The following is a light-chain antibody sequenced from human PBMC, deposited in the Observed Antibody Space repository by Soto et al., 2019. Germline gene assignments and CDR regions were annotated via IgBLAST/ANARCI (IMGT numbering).Light chain of an antibody. CDR2: DVK. CDR1: SSDVGGYNY. CDR3: CSYAGDYTFV. J-gene: IGLJ1*01. V-gene: IGLV2-11*01. Sequence: QSVLTQPRSVSGSPGQSVTLSCTGTSSDVGGYNYVTWYQQYPGKAPKVMIYDVKTRPSGVPDRFSGSKSVNTASLTISGLQAEDDADYYCCSYAGDYTFVFGTGTKLTVL.